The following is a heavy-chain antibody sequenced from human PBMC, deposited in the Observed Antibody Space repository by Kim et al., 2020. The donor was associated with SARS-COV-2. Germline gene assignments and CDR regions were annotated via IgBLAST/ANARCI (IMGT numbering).Heavy chain of an antibody. CDR3: TTDLVPAARGVYYYGMDV. CDR1: GFTFSNAW. D-gene: IGHD2-2*01. Sequence: GGSLRLSCAASGFTFSNAWMSWVRQAPGKGLEWVGRIKSKTDGGTTDYAAPVKGRFTISRDDSKNTLYLQMNSLKTEDTAVYYCTTDLVPAARGVYYYGMDVWGQGTTVTVSS. CDR2: IKSKTDGGTT. V-gene: IGHV3-15*01. J-gene: IGHJ6*02.